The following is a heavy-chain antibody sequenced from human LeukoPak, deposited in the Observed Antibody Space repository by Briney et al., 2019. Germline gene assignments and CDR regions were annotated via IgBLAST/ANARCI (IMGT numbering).Heavy chain of an antibody. CDR2: INHSGST. Sequence: SETLSLTCAVYGGSFSGYYWSWIRRPPGKGLEWIGEINHSGSTNYNPSLKSRVTISVDTSKNQFSLKLSSVTAADTAVYYCARVDSWFDPWGQGTLVTVSS. CDR1: GGSFSGYY. D-gene: IGHD2-2*03. CDR3: ARVDSWFDP. J-gene: IGHJ5*02. V-gene: IGHV4-34*01.